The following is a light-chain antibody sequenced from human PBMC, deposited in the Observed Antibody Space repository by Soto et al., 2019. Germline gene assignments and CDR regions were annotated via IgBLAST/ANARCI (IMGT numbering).Light chain of an antibody. CDR1: QSVSGW. Sequence: DIQMTHSPFTLSAXVXDXVTVRCRASQSVSGWLAWYQQKPGEAPKLLIYDASALPRGVPSRFSGSGSGTKFTLTIASLQPDDFATYYCQQYETFSGTFGPGTKVDI. J-gene: IGKJ1*01. CDR3: QQYETFSGT. CDR2: DAS. V-gene: IGKV1-5*01.